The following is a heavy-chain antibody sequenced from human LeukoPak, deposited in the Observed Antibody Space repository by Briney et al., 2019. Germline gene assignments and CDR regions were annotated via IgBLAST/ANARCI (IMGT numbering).Heavy chain of an antibody. V-gene: IGHV1-69*05. CDR3: ARDYDILTGYRPQDDAFDI. D-gene: IGHD3-9*01. CDR2: IIPIFGTA. Sequence: GASVKVSCKASGGTFSSYAISWVRQAPGQGLEWMGRIIPIFGTANYAQKFQGRVTITTDESTSTAYMELSSLRSEDTAVYYCARDYDILTGYRPQDDAFDIWGQGTMVTVSP. J-gene: IGHJ3*02. CDR1: GGTFSSYA.